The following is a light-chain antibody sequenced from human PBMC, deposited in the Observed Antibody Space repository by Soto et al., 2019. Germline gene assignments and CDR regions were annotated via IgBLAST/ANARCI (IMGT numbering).Light chain of an antibody. V-gene: IGKV1-17*01. CDR1: QGIGTA. CDR3: QQYNNWPPIT. CDR2: AAS. Sequence: IQITQAPSSLSASVGDRVTISCRASQGIGTALGWYQQKPGQAPKLLIYAASTLQSGVPSRFSGSGSGTEFTLTISSLQPEDFAAYYCQQYNNWPPITFGQGTRLEIK. J-gene: IGKJ5*01.